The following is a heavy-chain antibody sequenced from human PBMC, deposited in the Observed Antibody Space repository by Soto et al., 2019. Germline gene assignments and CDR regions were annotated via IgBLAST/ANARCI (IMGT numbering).Heavy chain of an antibody. J-gene: IGHJ6*02. CDR1: GGSIRSNY. CDR2: IYTSGTT. Sequence: PSETLSLTCNVSGGSIRSNYWSWIRQPAGKALGWIGRIYTSGTTNYNPSLKSRATMLVDTSKNQFSLILSSVTAADTAVYYCAREGASGFGMDVWGQGTTVTVSS. D-gene: IGHD1-26*01. CDR3: AREGASGFGMDV. V-gene: IGHV4-4*07.